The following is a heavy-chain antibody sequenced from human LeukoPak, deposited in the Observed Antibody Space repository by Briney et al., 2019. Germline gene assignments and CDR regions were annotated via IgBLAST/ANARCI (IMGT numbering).Heavy chain of an antibody. Sequence: GGSLRLSCAASGFTFSDYYMNWIRQAPGKGLEWVSSISGGSRTINYADSVKGRFTTSRDNAKNSLYLQVNSLRAEDTAVYYCARAGQSDYWGQGTLVAVSS. CDR2: ISGGSRTI. CDR1: GFTFSDYY. V-gene: IGHV3-11*01. CDR3: ARAGQSDY. J-gene: IGHJ4*02.